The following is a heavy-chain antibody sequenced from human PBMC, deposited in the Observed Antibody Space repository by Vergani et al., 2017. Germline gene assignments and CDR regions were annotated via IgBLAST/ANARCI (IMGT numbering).Heavy chain of an antibody. CDR1: GGTFSSYA. CDR2: IIPILGIA. V-gene: IGHV1-69*04. Sequence: QVQLVQSGAEVKKPGSSVKVSCKASGGTFSSYAISWVRQAPGQGLEWMGRIIPILGIANYAQKFQGRVTITADKSTSTAYMELSSLRSEDTAVYYCAXRLRNYDSSSYYSVYFDYWGQGTLVTVSS. D-gene: IGHD3-22*01. J-gene: IGHJ4*02. CDR3: AXRLRNYDSSSYYSVYFDY.